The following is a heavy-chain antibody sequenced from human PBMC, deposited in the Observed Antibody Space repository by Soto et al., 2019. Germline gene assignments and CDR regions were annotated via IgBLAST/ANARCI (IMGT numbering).Heavy chain of an antibody. CDR2: IYYSGST. V-gene: IGHV4-59*08. CDR1: GGSISSYY. J-gene: IGHJ3*02. CDR3: ARHYSELLWFGELLTNDAFDI. Sequence: SETLSLTCTVSGGSISSYYWSWIRQPPGKGLEWIGYIYYSGSTNYNPSLKSRVTISVDTSKNQFSLKLSSVTAADTAVYYCARHYSELLWFGELLTNDAFDIWGQGTMVTVSS. D-gene: IGHD3-10*01.